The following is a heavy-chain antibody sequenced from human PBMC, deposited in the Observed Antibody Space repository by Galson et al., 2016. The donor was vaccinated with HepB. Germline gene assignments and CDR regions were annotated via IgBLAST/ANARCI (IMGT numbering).Heavy chain of an antibody. Sequence: PALVKPTQTLTLTCTFSGFSLSSSGVGVGWIRQSPGKALEWLALIYWNDDKRYSPSLKSRLTITKDTSKNQVVLTLTNTDPVDTATYYCAHRRTSADYGSGKDHYFDYWGQGTLVTVPS. CDR2: IYWNDDK. J-gene: IGHJ4*02. CDR3: AHRRTSADYGSGKDHYFDY. CDR1: GFSLSSSGVG. D-gene: IGHD3-10*01. V-gene: IGHV2-5*01.